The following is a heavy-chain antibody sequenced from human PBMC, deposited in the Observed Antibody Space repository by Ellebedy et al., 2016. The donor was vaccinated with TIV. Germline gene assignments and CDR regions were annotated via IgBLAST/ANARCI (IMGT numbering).Heavy chain of an antibody. D-gene: IGHD1-26*01. J-gene: IGHJ4*02. V-gene: IGHV3-7*01. Sequence: PGGSLRLSCVASGFTFSSYWMSWVRQAPGKGLEWVAGIKQDGSVKDYLDSVKGRFTISRDNAKNSLYLQMDSLIVEDTGVYYCATQWELYDWGQGTPDTVSS. CDR1: GFTFSSYW. CDR3: ATQWELYD. CDR2: IKQDGSVK.